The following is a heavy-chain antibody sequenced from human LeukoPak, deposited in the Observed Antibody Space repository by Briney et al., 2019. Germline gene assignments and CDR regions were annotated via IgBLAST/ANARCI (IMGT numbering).Heavy chain of an antibody. Sequence: ASVKVSCKASVYTFTGYYMHWARQAPGQGLEWMGWINPNSGGTNYAQKFQGRVTMTRDTSISTAYMELSRLRSDDTAVYYCARRSSPSDLAPWGQGTLVTVSS. J-gene: IGHJ5*02. V-gene: IGHV1-2*02. CDR3: ARRSSPSDLAP. CDR2: INPNSGGT. CDR1: VYTFTGYY. D-gene: IGHD6-13*01.